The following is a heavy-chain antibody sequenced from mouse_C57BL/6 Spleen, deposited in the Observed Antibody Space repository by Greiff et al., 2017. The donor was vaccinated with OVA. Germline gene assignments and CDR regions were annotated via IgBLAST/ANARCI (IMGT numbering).Heavy chain of an antibody. CDR2: IDPSDSYT. D-gene: IGHD1-1*01. V-gene: IGHV1-59*01. Sequence: QVQLQQPGAELVRPGTSVKLSCKASGYTFTSYWMHWVKQRPGQGLEWIGVIDPSDSYTNYNQKFKGKATLTVDTSSSTAYMQLSSLTSEDSAVYDCARGFITTVNAMDYWGQGTSVTVSS. J-gene: IGHJ4*01. CDR3: ARGFITTVNAMDY. CDR1: GYTFTSYW.